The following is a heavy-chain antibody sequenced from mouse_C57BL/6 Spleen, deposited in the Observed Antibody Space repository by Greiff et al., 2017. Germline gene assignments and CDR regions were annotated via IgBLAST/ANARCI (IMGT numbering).Heavy chain of an antibody. V-gene: IGHV1-64*01. CDR1: GYTFTSYW. CDR3: ARYDGLSPCYYAMDY. J-gene: IGHJ4*01. Sequence: VQLQQPGAELVKPGASVKLSCKASGYTFTSYWMHWVKQRPGQGLEWIGMIHPNSGSTNYNEKFKSKATLTVDKSSSTAYMQLSSLTSEDSAVYYCARYDGLSPCYYAMDYWGQGTSVTVSS. CDR2: IHPNSGST. D-gene: IGHD2-12*01.